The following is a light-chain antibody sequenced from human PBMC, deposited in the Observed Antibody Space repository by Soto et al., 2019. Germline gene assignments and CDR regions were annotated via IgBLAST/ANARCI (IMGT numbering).Light chain of an antibody. CDR1: QGISNY. J-gene: IGKJ4*01. CDR2: TAS. Sequence: DIQLTQSPSFLSASVGDRVTITCRASQGISNYLAWYQRKPGKAPKLLIYTASTLQSGVPSRFSGNGSGPEITLTISSLQPEHFATYFCQQLNIYPLTFGGRTKVEIK. V-gene: IGKV1-9*01. CDR3: QQLNIYPLT.